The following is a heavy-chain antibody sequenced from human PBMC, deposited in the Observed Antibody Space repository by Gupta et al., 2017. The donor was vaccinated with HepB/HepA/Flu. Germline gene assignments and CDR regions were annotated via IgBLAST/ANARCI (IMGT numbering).Heavy chain of an antibody. J-gene: IGHJ2*01. CDR3: VRLDYAKSAPGYWYFYL. D-gene: IGHD4-17*01. CDR2: VYYTGKT. V-gene: IGHV4-59*08. Sequence: QVHLLESGPGLVKPSETLSLTCTHPGGSITRYSWNWIRQSPGKGIQWIGWVYYTGKTKYNPPLQSRLSISLYASKSQFSLDLNSVTAADTAFYYCVRLDYAKSAPGYWYFYLWGRGTLVTGSS. CDR1: GGSITRYS.